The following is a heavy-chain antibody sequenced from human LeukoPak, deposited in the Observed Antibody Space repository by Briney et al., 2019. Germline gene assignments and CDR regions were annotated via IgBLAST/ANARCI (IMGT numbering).Heavy chain of an antibody. CDR1: GYTFTGYY. CDR2: INPDSGDT. V-gene: IGHV1-2*02. D-gene: IGHD3-10*01. CDR3: AGTPNGSGSYYKSAY. Sequence: ASVKVSCKASGYTFTGYYMHWVRQAPGQGLEWMGWINPDSGDTNYEQKFQGRVTMTRDTSISTAYMELSRLRSDDTAVYYCAGTPNGSGSYYKSAYWGQGTLVTVSS. J-gene: IGHJ4*02.